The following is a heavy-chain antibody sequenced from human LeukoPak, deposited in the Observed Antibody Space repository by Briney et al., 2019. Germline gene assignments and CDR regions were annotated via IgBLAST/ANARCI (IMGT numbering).Heavy chain of an antibody. J-gene: IGHJ4*02. D-gene: IGHD5-12*01. CDR1: GYTLTSYY. V-gene: IGHV1-46*01. Sequence: ASVKVSCKASGYTLTSYYMHWVRQAPGQGLEWMGIINPSGGSTSYAQKFQGRVTMTRDTSTSTVYMELSSLRSEDTAVYYCARTVATIGTLDYWGQGTLVTVSS. CDR2: INPSGGST. CDR3: ARTVATIGTLDY.